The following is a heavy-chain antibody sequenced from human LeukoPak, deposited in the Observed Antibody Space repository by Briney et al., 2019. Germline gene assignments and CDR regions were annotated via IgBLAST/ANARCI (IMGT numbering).Heavy chain of an antibody. CDR2: IYTSGST. CDR1: GGSFSDYY. CDR3: ARARYYDFWSGYSYFDY. Sequence: SETLSLTCAVYGGSFSDYYWTWLRQSPGKGLEWIGRIYTSGSTNYNPSLKSRVTISVDTSKNQFSLKLSSVTAADTAVYYCARARYYDFWSGYSYFDYWGQGTLVTVSS. V-gene: IGHV4-4*08. D-gene: IGHD3-3*01. J-gene: IGHJ4*02.